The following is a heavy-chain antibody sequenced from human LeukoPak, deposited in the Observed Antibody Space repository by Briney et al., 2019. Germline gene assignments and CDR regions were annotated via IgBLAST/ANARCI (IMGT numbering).Heavy chain of an antibody. CDR1: GGSISSYY. J-gene: IGHJ2*01. V-gene: IGHV4-59*01. CDR3: ARDQYSYYYDSSGPAWYFGL. D-gene: IGHD3-22*01. CDR2: IYYSGST. Sequence: SETLSLTCTVSGGSISSYYWSWIRQPPGKGLEWIGYIYYSGSTNYNPSLKSRVTISVDTSKNQFSLKLSSVTAADTAVYYCARDQYSYYYDSSGPAWYFGLWGRGTLVTVSS.